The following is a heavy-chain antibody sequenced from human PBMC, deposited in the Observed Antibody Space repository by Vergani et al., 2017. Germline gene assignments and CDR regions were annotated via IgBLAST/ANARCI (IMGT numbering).Heavy chain of an antibody. D-gene: IGHD4-17*01. CDR2: IYYSGST. Sequence: QVQMQESGPGLVKPSETLSLTCTVPGGPISSHYWSLIRQPPGKGLEWIGYIYYSGSTNYNPSLKSRVTISVHTSKNQFSLKLSSVTAADTAVYYCARPDNYGDYVPFDCWGQGTLVTVSS. CDR1: GGPISSHY. V-gene: IGHV4-59*11. J-gene: IGHJ4*02. CDR3: ARPDNYGDYVPFDC.